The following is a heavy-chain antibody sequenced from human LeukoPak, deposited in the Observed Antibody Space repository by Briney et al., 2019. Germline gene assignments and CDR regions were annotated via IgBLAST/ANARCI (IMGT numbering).Heavy chain of an antibody. CDR1: GYTFTSYG. CDR2: ISAYNGNT. Sequence: ASVKVSCKASGYTFTSYGISWVRQAPGQGLEWMGWISAYNGNTNYAQKLQGRVTMTTDTSTSTAYVELRSLRSDDTAVYYCARLMVRGVMSYYYYYMDVWGKGTTVTISS. CDR3: ARLMVRGVMSYYYYYMDV. V-gene: IGHV1-18*01. J-gene: IGHJ6*03. D-gene: IGHD3-10*01.